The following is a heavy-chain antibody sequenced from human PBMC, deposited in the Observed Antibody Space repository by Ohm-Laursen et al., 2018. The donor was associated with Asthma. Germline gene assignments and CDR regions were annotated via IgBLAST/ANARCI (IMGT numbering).Heavy chain of an antibody. CDR1: GYTFTSYD. J-gene: IGHJ5*02. CDR3: ARANSCTGGVCRDTNWFDP. D-gene: IGHD2-8*02. CDR2: MNPNSGNT. V-gene: IGHV1-8*01. Sequence: VASVKVSCKASGYTFTSYDINWVRQATGQGLEWMGWMNPNSGNTGYAQKFQGRVTMTRNTSISTAYMELSSLRSEDTAVYYCARANSCTGGVCRDTNWFDPWGQGTLVTVSS.